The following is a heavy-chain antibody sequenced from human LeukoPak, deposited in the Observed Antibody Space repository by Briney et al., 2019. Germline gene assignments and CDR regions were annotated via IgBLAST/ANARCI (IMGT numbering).Heavy chain of an antibody. Sequence: PSETLSLTCTVSGGSISSGGYYWSWIRQPPGKGLEWIGEINRSGSTNYNPALKRRVTISVDTSKNQFSLKLSSVTAADTSVYYCARGPTVTTSRDNWLDPWGQGTLVTVSS. V-gene: IGHV4-39*07. CDR1: GGSISSGGYY. CDR3: ARGPTVTTSRDNWLDP. J-gene: IGHJ5*02. CDR2: INRSGST. D-gene: IGHD4-11*01.